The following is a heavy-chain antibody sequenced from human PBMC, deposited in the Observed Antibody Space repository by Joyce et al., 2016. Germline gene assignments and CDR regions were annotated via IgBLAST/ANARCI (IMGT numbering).Heavy chain of an antibody. D-gene: IGHD5-12*01. J-gene: IGHJ5*01. CDR3: ARNGAYSQDS. Sequence: QVQLQESGPGLVKPSGTLSLTCAVSGGSISSAHWGSWVRQPPGKGLEWIGEIYLGGSTTYTPSLKSRVTISVDKSKNQLSLKMNSVTAADTAVYYCARNGAYSQDSWGQGTLVTVSS. V-gene: IGHV4-4*02. CDR1: GGSISSAHW. CDR2: IYLGGST.